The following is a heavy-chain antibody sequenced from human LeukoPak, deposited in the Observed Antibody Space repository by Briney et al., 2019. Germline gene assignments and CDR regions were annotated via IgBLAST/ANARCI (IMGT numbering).Heavy chain of an antibody. CDR3: ARVRTMVRGVKHPYYFDY. J-gene: IGHJ4*02. Sequence: PSETLSLTCIVSGGSITTSDNYWGWIRQPPGKGLEWIGAVHNSGSTYYNPSLKSRVTMSIDRSTNRFSLKLSSVTAADTAVYYCARVRTMVRGVKHPYYFDYWGQGTLVTVSS. V-gene: IGHV4-39*07. D-gene: IGHD3-10*01. CDR1: GGSITTSDNY. CDR2: VHNSGST.